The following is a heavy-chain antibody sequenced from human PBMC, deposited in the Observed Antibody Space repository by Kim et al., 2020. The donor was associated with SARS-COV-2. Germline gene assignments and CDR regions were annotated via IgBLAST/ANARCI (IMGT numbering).Heavy chain of an antibody. J-gene: IGHJ4*02. Sequence: YHNPSLKSRVTISVDTSKNQFSLKLSSVTAADTAVYYCARSPGLRWPFDYWGQGTLVTVSS. V-gene: IGHV4-31*02. CDR3: ARSPGLRWPFDY.